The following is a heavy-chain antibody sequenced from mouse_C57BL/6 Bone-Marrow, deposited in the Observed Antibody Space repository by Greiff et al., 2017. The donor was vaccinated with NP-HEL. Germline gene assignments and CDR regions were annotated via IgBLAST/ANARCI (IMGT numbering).Heavy chain of an antibody. D-gene: IGHD2-5*01. V-gene: IGHV5-6*02. CDR3: ARHYYSNYFDY. CDR2: ISSGGSYT. CDR1: GFTFSSYG. J-gene: IGHJ2*01. Sequence: DVMLVESGGDLVKPGGSLKLSCAASGFTFSSYGMSWVRQTPDKRLEWVATISSGGSYTYYPDSVKGRFTISRDNAKNTLYLQMSRLKSEDTAMYYCARHYYSNYFDYWGQGTTLTVSS.